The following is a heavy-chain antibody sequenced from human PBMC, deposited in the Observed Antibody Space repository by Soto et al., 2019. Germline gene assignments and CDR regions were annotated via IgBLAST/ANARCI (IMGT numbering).Heavy chain of an antibody. J-gene: IGHJ3*02. V-gene: IGHV3-30-3*01. Sequence: QVQLVESGGGVVQPGRSLRLSCAASGFTFSSYAMHWVRQAPGKGLEWVAVISYDGSNKYYADSVKGRFTISRDNSKNTLDMPRNSLRAGERVGDYWARERERRITVGGVIVMDRAFDIWGQGTMVSVSS. CDR2: ISYDGSNK. CDR3: ARERERRITVGGVIVMDRAFDI. CDR1: GFTFSSYA. D-gene: IGHD3-16*02.